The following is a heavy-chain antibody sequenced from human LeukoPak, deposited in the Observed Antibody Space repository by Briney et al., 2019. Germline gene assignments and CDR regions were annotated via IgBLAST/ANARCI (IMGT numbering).Heavy chain of an antibody. CDR1: GYTFTSYD. J-gene: IGHJ6*03. Sequence: AAVKVSCKASGYTFTSYDTNWVRQATGQGLECMGWMNPNSGNTGYAQKVQGRVTMTRNTSISTAYMELSSLRSEDTAVYYCARAPSWSGFSSYYYMDVWGKGTTVTVSS. V-gene: IGHV1-8*01. CDR3: ARAPSWSGFSSYYYMDV. D-gene: IGHD3-3*01. CDR2: MNPNSGNT.